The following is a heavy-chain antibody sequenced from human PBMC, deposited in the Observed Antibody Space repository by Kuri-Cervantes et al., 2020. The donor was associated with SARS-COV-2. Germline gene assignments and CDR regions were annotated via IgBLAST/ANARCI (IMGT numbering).Heavy chain of an antibody. CDR2: ISSNGGST. V-gene: IGHV3-64*02. CDR1: GFTFSSYW. J-gene: IGHJ6*03. Sequence: GESLKISCAASGFTFSSYWMHWVRQAPGKGLEYVSAISSNGGSTYYADSVKGRFTISRDNSKNTLYLQMGSLRAEDMAVYYCARDPPSYYYMDVWGKGTTVTVSS. CDR3: ARDPPSYYYMDV.